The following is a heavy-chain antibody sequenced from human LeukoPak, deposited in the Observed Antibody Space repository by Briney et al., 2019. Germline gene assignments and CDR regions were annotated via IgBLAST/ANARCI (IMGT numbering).Heavy chain of an antibody. CDR2: ISSSGSTI. D-gene: IGHD2-21*01. CDR3: ARGRDSLDP. J-gene: IGHJ5*02. V-gene: IGHV3-48*03. CDR1: RFTFSSYA. Sequence: GGSLRLSCAASRFTFSSYAMNWIRQAPGKGLEWVSCISSSGSTIYYADSVKGRFTISRDNARNSLYLESNSLRAEDTAVYYCARGRDSLDPWGQGTLSLSPQ.